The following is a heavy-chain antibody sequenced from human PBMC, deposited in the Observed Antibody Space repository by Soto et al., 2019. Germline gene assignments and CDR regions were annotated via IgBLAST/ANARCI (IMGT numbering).Heavy chain of an antibody. V-gene: IGHV5-51*01. CDR1: GYIFSNNW. CDR3: ARRSRNTVTDFGDY. Sequence: PGESLKISCKGSGYIFSNNWIAWVRQMPGKGLEWMGIIYPGDSDTRYSPSFQGQVTMSADKSISTAYLQWNSLKASDTAMYYCARRSRNTVTDFGDYWGQGTLVTVSS. CDR2: IYPGDSDT. J-gene: IGHJ4*02. D-gene: IGHD3-3*01.